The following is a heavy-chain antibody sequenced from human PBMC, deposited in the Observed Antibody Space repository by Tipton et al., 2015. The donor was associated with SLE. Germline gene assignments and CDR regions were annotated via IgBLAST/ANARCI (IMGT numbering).Heavy chain of an antibody. D-gene: IGHD2-15*01. J-gene: IGHJ4*02. V-gene: IGHV4-39*07. CDR1: GGSISSDSYY. CDR3: ARDSRVVVAARGGFDY. Sequence: TLSLTCTVSGGSISSDSYYWGWIRQPPGKGLEWIGIIYYSGATYYNPSLKSRVTISEDTSKNRVSLKLSSVTAADTAVYYCARDSRVVVAARGGFDYWGQGTLVTVSS. CDR2: IYYSGAT.